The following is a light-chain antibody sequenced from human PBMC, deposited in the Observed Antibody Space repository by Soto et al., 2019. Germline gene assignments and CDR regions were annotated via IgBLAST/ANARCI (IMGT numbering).Light chain of an antibody. CDR3: QQYRT. CDR1: QSISSY. J-gene: IGKJ1*01. V-gene: IGKV1-39*01. Sequence: DIRMTQSPSSLSASGGDRVTITCRAGQSISSYLNWYQQKPGKAPTPLIYDASSLKSGVPARFSGSGSGTEFTLTISSLQPDDFATYYCQQYRTFGQGTKVDI. CDR2: DAS.